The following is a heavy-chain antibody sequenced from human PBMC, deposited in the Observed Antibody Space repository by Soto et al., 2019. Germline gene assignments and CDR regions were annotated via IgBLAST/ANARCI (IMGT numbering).Heavy chain of an antibody. CDR1: HGSISSGDYF. V-gene: IGHV4-39*02. J-gene: IGHJ5*02. CDR2: IHSSGGT. CDR3: ARVVVGDTRQTGSDT. Sequence: SETLSLTCTVSHGSISSGDYFWGWIRQPPGKGLEFIGSIHSSGGTYYSPSLKSRVSISIDKSKNHFSLKLTSVTAGDTAVYLCARVVVGDTRQTGSDTCGQGTLVTVSA. D-gene: IGHD2-15*01.